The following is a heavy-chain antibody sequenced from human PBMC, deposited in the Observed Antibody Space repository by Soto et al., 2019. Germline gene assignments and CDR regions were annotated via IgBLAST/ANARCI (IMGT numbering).Heavy chain of an antibody. CDR2: ISYDGSNK. CDR1: GFTFSSYA. CDR3: ASIPLAVAGTGDFDY. D-gene: IGHD6-19*01. Sequence: PGGSLRLSCAASGFTFSSYAMHWVRQAPGKGLEWVAAISYDGSNKYYADSVKGRFTISRDNSKNTLYLQMNSLRAEDTAVYYCASIPLAVAGTGDFDYWGQGTLVTVSS. J-gene: IGHJ4*02. V-gene: IGHV3-30-3*01.